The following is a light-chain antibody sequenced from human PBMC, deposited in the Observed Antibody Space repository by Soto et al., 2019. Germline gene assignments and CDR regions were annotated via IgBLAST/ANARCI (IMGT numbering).Light chain of an antibody. CDR1: DSNIGSNA. Sequence: QPVLTQPPSASRTPGQRVTMSCSGNDSNIGSNAVNWYQQVPGTAPKLLIHTNNERPSGVTDRFSGSKSGTSASLAISGLLSGDEAHYYCSAWDDSLNGWVFGGGTKLTVL. J-gene: IGLJ3*02. V-gene: IGLV1-44*01. CDR3: SAWDDSLNGWV. CDR2: TNN.